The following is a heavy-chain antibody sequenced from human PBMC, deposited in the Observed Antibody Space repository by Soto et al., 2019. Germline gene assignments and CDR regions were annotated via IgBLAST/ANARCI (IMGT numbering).Heavy chain of an antibody. J-gene: IGHJ6*02. CDR2: ISCDGGNT. CDR3: ARDPRPSGYDRHMDV. CDR1: GFMFSSYA. V-gene: IGHV3-30*17. Sequence: QEKLVESGGGVVQPGGSLRLSCEASGFMFSSYALHWVRQAPGKGLEWLAIISCDGGNTYYADSVKGRFTISRDGSRYTVYLEMDSLRPEDTGVYYCARDPRPSGYDRHMDVWGQGTTVTVS. D-gene: IGHD5-12*01.